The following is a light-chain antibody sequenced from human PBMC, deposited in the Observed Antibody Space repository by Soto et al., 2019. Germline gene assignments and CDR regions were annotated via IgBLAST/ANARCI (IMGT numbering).Light chain of an antibody. J-gene: IGLJ2*01. CDR3: GTWDSSLSAV. V-gene: IGLV1-51*01. CDR1: SSNIGNNY. Sequence: QSVLTQPPSVSAAPGQKVTISCSGCSSNIGNNYVSWYQQLPGTAPKLLIYDNNKRPSGIPDRFSGSKSGTSATLGITGLQTGDEADYYCGTWDSSLSAVFGGGTKLTVL. CDR2: DNN.